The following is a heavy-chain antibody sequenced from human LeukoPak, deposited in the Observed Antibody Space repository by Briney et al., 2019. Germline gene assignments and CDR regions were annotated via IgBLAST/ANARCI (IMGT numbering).Heavy chain of an antibody. CDR1: GFTFSRFA. J-gene: IGHJ4*02. CDR3: ALCSSTSCRQLGNFDY. Sequence: PGGSLRLSCAASGFTFSRFAMHWVRQAPGKGPEWVAVIAYDGNNEHYGDSVKGRFTISRDNSKNTLFLDMSTLRPEDTAVYYCALCSSTSCRQLGNFDYWGQGTLVTVSS. V-gene: IGHV3-30-3*01. D-gene: IGHD2-2*01. CDR2: IAYDGNNE.